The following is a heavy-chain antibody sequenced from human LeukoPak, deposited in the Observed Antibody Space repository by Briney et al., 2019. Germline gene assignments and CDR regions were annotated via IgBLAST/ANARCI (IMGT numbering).Heavy chain of an antibody. Sequence: PGGSLRLSCAASGFTFSSYGMHWVRQAPGKGLEWVAVIWYDGSNKYYADSVKGRFTISRDNSKNTLYLQMNGLRAEDTAVYYCARDPSTYGDEGLDYWGQGTLVTVSS. CDR3: ARDPSTYGDEGLDY. CDR2: IWYDGSNK. D-gene: IGHD4-17*01. V-gene: IGHV3-33*01. J-gene: IGHJ4*02. CDR1: GFTFSSYG.